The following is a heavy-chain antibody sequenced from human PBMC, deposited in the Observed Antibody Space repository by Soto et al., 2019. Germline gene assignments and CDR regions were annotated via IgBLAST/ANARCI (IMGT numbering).Heavy chain of an antibody. CDR2: IYYSGST. V-gene: IGHV4-59*01. CDR1: GGSISSYY. J-gene: IGHJ6*02. D-gene: IGHD3-3*01. Sequence: SETLSLTCTVSGGSISSYYWIWIRQPPGKGLEWIGYIYYSGSTNYNPSLKSRVTISVDTSKNQFSLKLSSVTAADTAVYYCARAGGDYDFWSGYYEDYYYYGMDVWGQGTTVTVSS. CDR3: ARAGGDYDFWSGYYEDYYYYGMDV.